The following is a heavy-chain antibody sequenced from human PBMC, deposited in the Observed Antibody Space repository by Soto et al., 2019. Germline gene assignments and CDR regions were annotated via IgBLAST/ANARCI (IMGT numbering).Heavy chain of an antibody. CDR1: VFTFSSNY. V-gene: IGHV3-53*01. CDR2: IYSGGST. D-gene: IGHD4-17*01. J-gene: IGHJ3*02. Sequence: GGALRLSCAASVFTFSSNYMSWVRQAPGKGLEWVSVIYSGGSTYYADSVKGRFTISRDNSKNTLYLQMNSLRAEDTAVYYCARGISDYGDYVSAFDIWGQGTMVTVSS. CDR3: ARGISDYGDYVSAFDI.